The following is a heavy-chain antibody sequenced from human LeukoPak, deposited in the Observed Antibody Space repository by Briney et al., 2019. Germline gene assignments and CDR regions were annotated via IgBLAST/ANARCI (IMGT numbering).Heavy chain of an antibody. CDR2: IYYSGST. CDR3: ARADYIRHFDP. D-gene: IGHD4-11*01. V-gene: IGHV4-59*01. CDR1: GGSISGYY. J-gene: IGHJ5*02. Sequence: SETLSLTCTVSGGSISGYYWSWLRQPPGKGLEWIGYIYYSGSTNYNPSLKSRVTISVDTSKNQFSLKLSSVTAADTAVYYCARADYIRHFDPWGQGTLVAVSS.